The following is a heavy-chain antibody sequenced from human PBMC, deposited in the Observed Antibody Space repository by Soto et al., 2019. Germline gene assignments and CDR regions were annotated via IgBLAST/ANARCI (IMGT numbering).Heavy chain of an antibody. V-gene: IGHV4-31*03. Sequence: TLSLTCTVSGASVSSGAYYWGWVRQRPGRGLEWIGYIYESGYTYYNTSLKSRLTISLDRSNNQFSLGLKSVTAADTAVYYCVRDLRHTAMVYPWFDPWGQGTRVTVSS. CDR2: IYESGYT. J-gene: IGHJ5*02. CDR1: GASVSSGAYY. CDR3: VRDLRHTAMVYPWFDP. D-gene: IGHD5-18*01.